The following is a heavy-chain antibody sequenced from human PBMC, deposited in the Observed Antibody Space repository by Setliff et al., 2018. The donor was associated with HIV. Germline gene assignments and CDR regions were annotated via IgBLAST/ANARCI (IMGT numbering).Heavy chain of an antibody. J-gene: IGHJ4*02. CDR2: IYYSGTT. Sequence: SETLSLTCTVSGASIRTGSYYWGWSRQPPGKGLEWIGTIYYSGTTYYNPSVESRVTISVDTSKNQFSLNLTSVTATDTAVYYCASRPYSYDYSGRVFDFWGQGALVTVS. CDR3: ASRPYSYDYSGRVFDF. CDR1: GASIRTGSYY. V-gene: IGHV4-39*01. D-gene: IGHD3-22*01.